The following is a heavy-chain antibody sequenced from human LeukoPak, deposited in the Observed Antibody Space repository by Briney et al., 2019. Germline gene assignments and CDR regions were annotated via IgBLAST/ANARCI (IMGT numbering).Heavy chain of an antibody. D-gene: IGHD3-3*01. CDR3: AKSVAIYFYYGLDV. CDR2: ISYDGSNK. CDR1: GFTFSSYA. V-gene: IGHV3-30-3*02. J-gene: IGHJ6*02. Sequence: GGSLRLSCAASGFTFSSYAMHWVRQAPGKGLEWVAVISYDGSNKYYADSVKGRFTISRDNSKNTLFLQMNSLRVEDTAPYYCAKSVAIYFYYGLDVWGQGTTVTVSS.